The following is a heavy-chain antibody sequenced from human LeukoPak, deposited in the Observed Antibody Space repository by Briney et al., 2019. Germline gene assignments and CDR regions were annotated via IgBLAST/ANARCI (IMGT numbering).Heavy chain of an antibody. CDR3: ARVPSYDSSGYYLN. J-gene: IGHJ4*02. CDR1: GYTFTGYY. Sequence: ASVKVSCKASGYTFTGYYMHWVRQAPGQGLEWMGRINPNSGGTNYAQKFQGRVTMTRDTSISTTYMELSRLRSDDTALYYCARVPSYDSSGYYLNWGQGTLFTVSS. D-gene: IGHD3-22*01. CDR2: INPNSGGT. V-gene: IGHV1-2*06.